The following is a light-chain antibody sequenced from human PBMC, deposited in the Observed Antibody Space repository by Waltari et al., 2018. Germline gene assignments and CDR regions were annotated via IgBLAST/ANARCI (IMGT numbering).Light chain of an antibody. Sequence: QSALTQPPSATGSPGQSVTIPCTGTSSDVGAYDYVYWYQQHPGKAPKFIIYDVNKRPSGVPDRFSGSKSGNTASLTVSGLQAEDEADYYCSSYGGSNNFAVFGGGTKLTVL. V-gene: IGLV2-8*01. J-gene: IGLJ2*01. CDR1: SSDVGAYDY. CDR2: DVN. CDR3: SSYGGSNNFAV.